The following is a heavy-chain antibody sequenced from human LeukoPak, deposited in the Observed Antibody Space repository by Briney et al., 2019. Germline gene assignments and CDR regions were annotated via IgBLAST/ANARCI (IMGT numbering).Heavy chain of an antibody. D-gene: IGHD1-26*01. J-gene: IGHJ4*02. Sequence: ASVKVSCKASGHTTTKYGITWVRQAPGQGPEGMGWTSADNGNTNYAQKFQDRVTISIDTSTSTAFMELRSLRSDDTAVYYCAKNRGGTWWDLVDDWGQGTLVTVSS. CDR1: GHTTTKYG. V-gene: IGHV1-18*01. CDR2: TSADNGNT. CDR3: AKNRGGTWWDLVDD.